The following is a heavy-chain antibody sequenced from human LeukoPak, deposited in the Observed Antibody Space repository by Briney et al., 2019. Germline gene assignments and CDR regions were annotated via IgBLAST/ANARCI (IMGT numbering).Heavy chain of an antibody. CDR2: IIPIFGTA. V-gene: IGHV1-69*05. J-gene: IGHJ6*03. CDR3: ARADRYDYYYYYMDV. Sequence: ASVKVSCKASGGTFSSYAISWVRQAPGQGLEWMGRIIPIFGTANYAQKFQGRVTITTDESTSTAYMELSSLRSEDTAVYYCARADRYDYYYYYMDVWGKGTTVTVSS. D-gene: IGHD5-12*01. CDR1: GGTFSSYA.